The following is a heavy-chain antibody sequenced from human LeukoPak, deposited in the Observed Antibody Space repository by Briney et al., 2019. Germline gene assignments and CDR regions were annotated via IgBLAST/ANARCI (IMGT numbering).Heavy chain of an antibody. Sequence: VQPGRSLTLSCAASGFTFSSFGMHWVRQAPGKGLEWVAVIWYDASDRYYADSVKGRFTISRDNSKNTLFLQMNSLRDDDTAVYYCVRGVGVSRFNYFDPWGQGTLVVVSS. D-gene: IGHD5-24*01. V-gene: IGHV3-33*01. CDR2: IWYDASDR. J-gene: IGHJ5*02. CDR3: VRGVGVSRFNYFDP. CDR1: GFTFSSFG.